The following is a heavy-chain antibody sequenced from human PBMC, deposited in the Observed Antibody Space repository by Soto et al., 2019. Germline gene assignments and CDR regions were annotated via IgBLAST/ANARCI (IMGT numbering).Heavy chain of an antibody. V-gene: IGHV3-23*01. Sequence: PGGSLRLSCAASGFTFSTYAMSWVRQAPGKGLEWVSAISGSGGSTYHADSVKGRFTISRDNSINTLYLQMSSLRTEDTALYYCARPRGYGVFDAYDIWGQGTMVTV. CDR3: ARPRGYGVFDAYDI. J-gene: IGHJ3*02. CDR1: GFTFSTYA. CDR2: ISGSGGST. D-gene: IGHD4-17*01.